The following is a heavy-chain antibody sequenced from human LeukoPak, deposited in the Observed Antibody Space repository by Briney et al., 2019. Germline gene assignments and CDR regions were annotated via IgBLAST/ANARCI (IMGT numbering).Heavy chain of an antibody. CDR3: ARSIAVAASAFDY. J-gene: IGHJ4*02. V-gene: IGHV4-61*02. Sequence: NPSETLSLTCTVSGGSISSGSYYWSWIRQPAGKGLEWIGRIYTSGSTNYNPSLKSRVTISVDTSKNQFSLKLSSVTAADTAVYYCARSIAVAASAFDYWGQGTLVTVSS. CDR2: IYTSGST. D-gene: IGHD6-19*01. CDR1: GGSISSGSYY.